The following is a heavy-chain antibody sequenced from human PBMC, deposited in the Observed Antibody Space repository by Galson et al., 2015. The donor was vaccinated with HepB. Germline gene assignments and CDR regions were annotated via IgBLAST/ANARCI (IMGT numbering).Heavy chain of an antibody. J-gene: IGHJ4*02. V-gene: IGHV3-33*07. CDR1: GFTFSRHG. CDR3: AREGDPYDVWSALDY. CDR2: IWYDGSNK. D-gene: IGHD3-3*01. Sequence: SLRLSCAASGFTFSRHGMNWVRQAPGKGLEWVATIWYDGSNKYYADSVKGRFTISKDNSKKTLSLQMNSLGAGDTAGYYCAREGDPYDVWSALDYWGQGTRVTVAS.